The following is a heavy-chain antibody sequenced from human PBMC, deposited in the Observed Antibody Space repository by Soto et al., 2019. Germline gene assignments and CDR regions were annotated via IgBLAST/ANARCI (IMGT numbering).Heavy chain of an antibody. D-gene: IGHD6-6*01. CDR1: GGTFSSYS. CDR2: IIPIFGTA. Sequence: SVKVSCKASGGTFSSYSISWVGQAPVQGLEWMGGIIPIFGTANYAQKFQGRVTITADESTSTAYMELSSLRSEDTDVYYCARGHPNIAARPHYYYRMDVWGQGTTVTVSS. J-gene: IGHJ6*02. V-gene: IGHV1-69*13. CDR3: ARGHPNIAARPHYYYRMDV.